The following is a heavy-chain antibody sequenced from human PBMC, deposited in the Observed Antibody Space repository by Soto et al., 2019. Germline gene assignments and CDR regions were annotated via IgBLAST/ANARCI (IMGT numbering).Heavy chain of an antibody. CDR1: GYTLTELS. CDR2: FDPEDGET. CDR3: ATEAPLYSSGGNCEDY. J-gene: IGHJ4*02. Sequence: ASVKVSCKVSGYTLTELSMHWVRQAPGKGLEWMGGFDPEDGETIYAQKFQGRVTMTEDTSTDTAYMELSSLRSEDTAVYYCATEAPLYSSGGNCEDYWGQGTLVTVSS. V-gene: IGHV1-24*01. D-gene: IGHD2-15*01.